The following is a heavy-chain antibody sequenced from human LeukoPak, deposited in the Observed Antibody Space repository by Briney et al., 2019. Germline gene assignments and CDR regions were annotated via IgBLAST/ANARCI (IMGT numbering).Heavy chain of an antibody. Sequence: GGSLRLSCAASGFTFSAYWMHWVRQAPGKGLVWVSRIKGDGSGASYADSEKDRFTISRDNAKNTLYLEMNSLGGDDTAVYYCACTSRPIDAWGQGTLVTVSS. CDR2: IKGDGSGA. D-gene: IGHD2-8*01. V-gene: IGHV3-74*01. J-gene: IGHJ5*02. CDR1: GFTFSAYW. CDR3: ACTSRPIDA.